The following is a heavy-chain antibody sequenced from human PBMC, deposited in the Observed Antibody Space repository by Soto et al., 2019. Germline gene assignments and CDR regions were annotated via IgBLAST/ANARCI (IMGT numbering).Heavy chain of an antibody. CDR2: IYYSGST. CDR1: GGSISSSSYY. D-gene: IGHD1-26*01. V-gene: IGHV4-39*01. J-gene: IGHJ4*02. CDR3: ARTAVEVEATCFDY. Sequence: QLQLQESGPGLVKPSETLSLTCTVSGGSISSSSYYWGWFRQPPGKGLEWIGSIYYSGSTYYNPSLKSRVTISVDTSKNQFSLKLSSVTAADTAVYYCARTAVEVEATCFDYWGQGTLVTVSS.